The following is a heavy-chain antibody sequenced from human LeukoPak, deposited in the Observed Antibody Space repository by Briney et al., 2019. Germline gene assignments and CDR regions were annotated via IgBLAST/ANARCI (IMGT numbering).Heavy chain of an antibody. CDR3: AKEKWLRFDS. CDR2: ISGSDATT. J-gene: IGHJ4*02. D-gene: IGHD5-12*01. CDR1: GFTFSTYD. V-gene: IGHV3-23*01. Sequence: GGTLRLSCATSGFTFSTYDINWVRQAPGKGLEWVSAISGSDATTYYADSVKGRFTISRDSSKNTVFLQMNNLRADDTAVYFCAKEKWLRFDSWGQGTLVTVSS.